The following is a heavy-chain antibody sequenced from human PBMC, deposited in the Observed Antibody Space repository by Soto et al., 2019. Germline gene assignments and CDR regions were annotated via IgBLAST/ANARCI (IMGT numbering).Heavy chain of an antibody. V-gene: IGHV4-30-2*01. Sequence: QLQLQESGSGLVKPSQTLSLTCAVSGGSISSGGYSWSWIRQPPGKGLEWIGYIYHSGSTYYTPSLKSRVTISVDRSKNQFSLKLSSVTAADTAVYYCAREGPKRNYYDSSGYYYWGQGTLVTVSS. D-gene: IGHD3-22*01. CDR2: IYHSGST. J-gene: IGHJ4*02. CDR3: AREGPKRNYYDSSGYYY. CDR1: GGSISSGGYS.